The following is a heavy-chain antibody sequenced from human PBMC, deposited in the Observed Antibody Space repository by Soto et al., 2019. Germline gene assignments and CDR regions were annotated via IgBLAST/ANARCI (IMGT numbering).Heavy chain of an antibody. J-gene: IGHJ4*02. D-gene: IGHD1-26*01. CDR2: ISGSGGSI. CDR1: GFTFDSYA. V-gene: IGHV3-23*01. CDR3: AKATGLVGASHYFDY. Sequence: GSLRLSCAASGFTFDSYAMSWVRQAPGMGLEWVSSISGSGGSIQYAESVKGRFTISRDDSRDTLYLQMNTLRAEDTARYYCAKATGLVGASHYFDYWGRGTLVTVSS.